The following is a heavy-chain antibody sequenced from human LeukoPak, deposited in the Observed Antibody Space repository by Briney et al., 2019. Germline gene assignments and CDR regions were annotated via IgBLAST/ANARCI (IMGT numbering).Heavy chain of an antibody. CDR1: GFTFSSYW. CDR2: INSDGSST. V-gene: IGHV3-74*01. Sequence: GGSLRLSCAASGFTFSSYWMHWVRQAPGKGLVWVSRINSDGSSTSYAGSVKGRFTISRDNAKNTLYLQMDSLRAEDTAVYYCARELGYYYYMDVWGKGTTVTVSS. CDR3: ARELGYYYYMDV. J-gene: IGHJ6*03.